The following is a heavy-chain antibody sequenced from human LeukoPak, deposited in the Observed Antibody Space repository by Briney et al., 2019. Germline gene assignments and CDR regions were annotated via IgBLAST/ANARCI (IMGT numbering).Heavy chain of an antibody. D-gene: IGHD2-8*02. CDR2: INSNSGGT. J-gene: IGHJ6*03. CDR1: GYTFTGYY. CDR3: AREVWSGYYYMDV. Sequence: ASVKVSCKASGYTFTGYYIQWVRQAPGQGLEWMGWINSNSGGTKYAQKFQGRVTMTRDTSINTAYMEVSRLTSDDTAVYYCAREVWSGYYYMDVWGKGTTVTVSS. V-gene: IGHV1-2*02.